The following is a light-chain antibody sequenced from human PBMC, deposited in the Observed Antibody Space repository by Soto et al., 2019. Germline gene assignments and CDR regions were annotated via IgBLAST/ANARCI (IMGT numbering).Light chain of an antibody. CDR1: SSDIGTPYD. CDR3: QSYDSSLSGYVI. J-gene: IGLJ2*01. V-gene: IGLV1-40*01. CDR2: GNS. Sequence: QSVPTQPPSVSGAPGQRVTISCIESSSDIGTPYDVHWYQQLPGTAPKLLIYGNSNRPSGVPDRFSGSKSGTSASLAITGLQAEDEADYYCQSYDSSLSGYVIFGGGTKLTVL.